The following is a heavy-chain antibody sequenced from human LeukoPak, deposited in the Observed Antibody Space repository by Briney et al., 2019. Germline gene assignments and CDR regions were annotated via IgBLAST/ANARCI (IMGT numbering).Heavy chain of an antibody. Sequence: SETLSPTCAVSGGSISSSNWWSWVRQPPGKGLEWIGEIYHSGSTNYNPSLKSRVTISVDKSKNQFSLKLSSVTAADTAVYYCARDYGDYVGYYGMDVWGQGTTVTVSS. V-gene: IGHV4-4*02. CDR2: IYHSGST. CDR3: ARDYGDYVGYYGMDV. D-gene: IGHD4-17*01. CDR1: GGSISSSNW. J-gene: IGHJ6*02.